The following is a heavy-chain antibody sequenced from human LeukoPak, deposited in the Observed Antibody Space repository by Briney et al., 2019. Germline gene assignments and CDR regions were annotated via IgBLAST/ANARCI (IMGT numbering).Heavy chain of an antibody. CDR1: GFTFSSYG. CDR3: ARDGSGSVDY. V-gene: IGHV3-33*01. Sequence: GGSLRLSCAASGFTFSSYGMHWVRQATGKGLEWVGVIWYDGSNKYYADSVKGRFTISRDNSKNTLYLQMNSLRAEDTAVYYCARDGSGSVDYWGQGTLVTVSS. CDR2: IWYDGSNK. J-gene: IGHJ4*02. D-gene: IGHD3-10*01.